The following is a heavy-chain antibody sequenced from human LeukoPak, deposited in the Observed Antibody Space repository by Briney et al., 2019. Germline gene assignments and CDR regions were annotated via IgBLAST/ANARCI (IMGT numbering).Heavy chain of an antibody. J-gene: IGHJ6*03. CDR3: ARVKGPGRWYYYDSSGYYYMDV. D-gene: IGHD3-22*01. CDR2: IYYSGST. CDR1: GGSISSHY. V-gene: IGHV4-59*11. Sequence: SETLSLTCTVSGGSISSHYWSWIRQPPGKGLEWIGYIYYSGSTNYNPSLKSRVTISVDTSKNQFSLKLSSVTAADTAVYYCARVKGPGRWYYYDSSGYYYMDVWGKGTTVTVSS.